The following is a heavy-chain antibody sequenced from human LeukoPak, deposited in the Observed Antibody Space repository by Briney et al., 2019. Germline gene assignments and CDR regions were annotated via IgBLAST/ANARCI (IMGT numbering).Heavy chain of an antibody. CDR3: ARAEGSSSEFPNFDY. Sequence: PSETLSLTCAVYGGSFSGYYWSWIRQPPGKWLEWIGEINHSGSTNYNPSLKSRVTISVDTSKNQFSLKLSSVTAADTAVYYCARAEGSSSEFPNFDYWGQGTLVTVSS. D-gene: IGHD6-6*01. V-gene: IGHV4-34*01. CDR1: GGSFSGYY. J-gene: IGHJ4*02. CDR2: INHSGST.